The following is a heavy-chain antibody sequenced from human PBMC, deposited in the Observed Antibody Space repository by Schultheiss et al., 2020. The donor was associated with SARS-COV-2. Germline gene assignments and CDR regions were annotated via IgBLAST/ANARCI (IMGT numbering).Heavy chain of an antibody. V-gene: IGHV1-2*02. D-gene: IGHD3-3*01. CDR1: GGTFSSYA. CDR2: INPNSGGT. Sequence: ASVKVSCKASGGTFSSYAISWVRQAPGQGLEWMGWINPNSGGTNYAQKFQGRVTMTRDTSISTAYMELSRLRSDDTAVYYCARESPTYDFWSGYYLNYYYYYMDVWGKGTTVTVSS. CDR3: ARESPTYDFWSGYYLNYYYYYMDV. J-gene: IGHJ6*03.